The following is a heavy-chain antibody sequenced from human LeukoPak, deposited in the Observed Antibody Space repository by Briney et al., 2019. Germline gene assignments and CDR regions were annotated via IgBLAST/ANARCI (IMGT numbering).Heavy chain of an antibody. V-gene: IGHV4-4*07. CDR3: ARDSNLEYSSSRGLGR. CDR2: IYASGST. Sequence: RASETLSLICTVSGGSISSYNWSWIRQPAGKGLEWVGRIYASGSTYYNPSFKSRVTMSVDTSKNQFSLRLTTVTAADTAVYYCARDSNLEYSSSRGLGRWGQGTLVTVSS. J-gene: IGHJ4*02. D-gene: IGHD6-6*01. CDR1: GGSISSYN.